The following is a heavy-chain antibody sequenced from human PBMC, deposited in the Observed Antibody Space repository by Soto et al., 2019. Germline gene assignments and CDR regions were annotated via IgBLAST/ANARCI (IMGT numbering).Heavy chain of an antibody. V-gene: IGHV3-74*01. CDR1: GFSFVSYW. CDR2: INGNADNS. CDR3: VRDFRGAVAGSELDH. D-gene: IGHD6-19*01. Sequence: EVQLAESGGGLVLTGGSLRLSCAASGFSFVSYWMHWVRQVPGEGLAWVSRINGNADNSDYADSVKGRFTISRDNDMNRLYLQMDSLRADDTGVYYCVRDFRGAVAGSELDHWGQGTLVTVSS. J-gene: IGHJ4*02.